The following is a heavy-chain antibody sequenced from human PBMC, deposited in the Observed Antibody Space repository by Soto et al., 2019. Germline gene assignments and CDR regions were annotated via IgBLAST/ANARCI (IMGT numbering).Heavy chain of an antibody. Sequence: SETLSLTCSVSGDSISNSRFYWAWNRQPPGEGLEWIGSIYHTGNAYYNPSLKSRVTISVDTSKNQFSLKLTSVTAADAALYYCAMDFFDSSDYTTNWFEPWGQGTLVTVPS. J-gene: IGHJ5*02. CDR2: IYHTGNA. D-gene: IGHD3-22*01. V-gene: IGHV4-39*01. CDR1: GDSISNSRFY. CDR3: AMDFFDSSDYTTNWFEP.